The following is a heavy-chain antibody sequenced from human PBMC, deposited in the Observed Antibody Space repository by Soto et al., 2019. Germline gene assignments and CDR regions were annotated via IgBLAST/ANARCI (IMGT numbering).Heavy chain of an antibody. Sequence: GESLKISCKGSGYTFSTYWIAWVRQMPGKGLEWMGIIYPGDSDTKYSPAFQGQVTISADKSINTAYLQWTSLEASDTAMYYCARKFAPEFFDSWGQGTLVTGSS. CDR2: IYPGDSDT. J-gene: IGHJ4*02. CDR3: ARKFAPEFFDS. D-gene: IGHD3-10*01. CDR1: GYTFSTYW. V-gene: IGHV5-51*01.